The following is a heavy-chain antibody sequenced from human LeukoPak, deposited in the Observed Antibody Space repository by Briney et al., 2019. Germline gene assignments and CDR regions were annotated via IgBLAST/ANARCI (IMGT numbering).Heavy chain of an antibody. V-gene: IGHV1-18*01. CDR2: ISAYNGNT. J-gene: IGHJ4*02. CDR3: ARDCDRSGYYCY. Sequence: ASVKVSCKASGYSFTSYGISWVRQAPGQGLEWMGWISAYNGNTNYAQKLQGRVTMTTDTSTSTAYMELRSLKSDDTAVYYCARDCDRSGYYCYWGQGTLVTVSS. CDR1: GYSFTSYG. D-gene: IGHD3-22*01.